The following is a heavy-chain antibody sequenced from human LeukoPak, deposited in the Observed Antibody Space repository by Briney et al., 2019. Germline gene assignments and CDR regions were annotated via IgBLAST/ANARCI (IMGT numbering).Heavy chain of an antibody. D-gene: IGHD5-18*01. V-gene: IGHV3-30*18. CDR3: AKAETCIQLWLLGY. CDR1: GFTFSSYG. J-gene: IGHJ4*02. CDR2: ISYDGSNK. Sequence: PGRSLRLSCAASGFTFSSYGMHWVRQAPGKGLEWVAVISYDGSNKYYADSVKGRFTISRDNSKNTLYLQMNSLRAEDTAVYYCAKAETCIQLWLLGYWGQGTLVTVSS.